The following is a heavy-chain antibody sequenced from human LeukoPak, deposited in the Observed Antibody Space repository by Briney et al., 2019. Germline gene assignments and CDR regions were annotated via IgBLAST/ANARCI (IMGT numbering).Heavy chain of an antibody. J-gene: IGHJ3*02. V-gene: IGHV1-69*05. CDR1: GGTFSSYA. CDR3: ARVDFDMGGSYYGAFDI. D-gene: IGHD1-26*01. Sequence: ASVKVSCKASGGTFSSYAISWVRQAPGQGLEWMGRIIPIFGTANYAQKFQGRVTITTDESTSTAYMELSSLRSEDTAVYYCARVDFDMGGSYYGAFDIWGQGTMVTVSS. CDR2: IIPIFGTA.